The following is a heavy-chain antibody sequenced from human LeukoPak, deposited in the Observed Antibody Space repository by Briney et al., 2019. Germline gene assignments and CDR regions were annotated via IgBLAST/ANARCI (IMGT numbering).Heavy chain of an antibody. V-gene: IGHV3-30*03. Sequence: GGSLRLSCAASGFTFSSYGMHWVRQAPGKGLEWVAVISYDGSNKYYADSVKGRFTISRDNSKNMLYLQMNSLRAEDTAVYYCARERLRWQGGAFDIWGQGTMVTVSS. CDR1: GFTFSSYG. CDR3: ARERLRWQGGAFDI. J-gene: IGHJ3*02. CDR2: ISYDGSNK. D-gene: IGHD4-23*01.